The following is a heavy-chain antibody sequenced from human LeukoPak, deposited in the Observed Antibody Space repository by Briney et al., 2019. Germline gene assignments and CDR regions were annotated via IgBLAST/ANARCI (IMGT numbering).Heavy chain of an antibody. V-gene: IGHV3-30*02. Sequence: GGSLRLSCAASGFTFSSYGMHWVRQAPGKGLEWVAFIRYDGSNKYYADSVKGRFTISRDNAKNSLYLQMNSLRAEDTAVYYCARAYYDFSLYWGQGTLVTVSS. CDR1: GFTFSSYG. D-gene: IGHD3-22*01. CDR3: ARAYYDFSLY. CDR2: IRYDGSNK. J-gene: IGHJ4*02.